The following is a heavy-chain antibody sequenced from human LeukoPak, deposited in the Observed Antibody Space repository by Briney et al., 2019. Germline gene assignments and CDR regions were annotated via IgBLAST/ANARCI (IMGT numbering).Heavy chain of an antibody. V-gene: IGHV3-30*18. J-gene: IGHJ4*02. CDR1: GFTFSSHD. CDR2: ISYDGGKK. CDR3: AKDRSKGFYGDEFDY. D-gene: IGHD4-17*01. Sequence: GGSLRLSCAASGFTFSSHDMHWVRQAPGKGLEWVSIISYDGGKKDYADSVKGRFTISRDNSKNTLYLQMNSLRDEDTAVYYCAKDRSKGFYGDEFDYWGQGTLVTVSS.